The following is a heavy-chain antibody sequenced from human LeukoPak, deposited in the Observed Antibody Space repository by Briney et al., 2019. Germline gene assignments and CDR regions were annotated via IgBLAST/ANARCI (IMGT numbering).Heavy chain of an antibody. CDR3: AKPRPSYSSSWYDH. Sequence: PGGSLRLSCAASGFTFTSYAMSWVRQAPGKGLEWVSAISGSGGSTYYADSVKGRFTTSRDNSKNTLCLQMNSLRAEDTAVYYCAKPRPSYSSSWYDHWGQGTLVTVSS. CDR1: GFTFTSYA. V-gene: IGHV3-23*01. D-gene: IGHD6-13*01. J-gene: IGHJ5*02. CDR2: ISGSGGST.